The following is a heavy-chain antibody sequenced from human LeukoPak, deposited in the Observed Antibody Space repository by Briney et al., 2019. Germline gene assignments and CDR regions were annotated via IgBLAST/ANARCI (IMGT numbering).Heavy chain of an antibody. CDR2: ISGSGGST. CDR1: GFTFSSYA. V-gene: IGHV3-23*01. CDR3: ARVPAAMGEGY. Sequence: TGGSLGLYCAASGFTFSSYAMSWVRQAPGKGLEWVSAISGSGGSTYYADSVKGRFTISRDNSKNTLYLQMNSLRAEDTAVYYCARVPAAMGEGYWGQGTLVAVSS. J-gene: IGHJ4*02. D-gene: IGHD2-2*01.